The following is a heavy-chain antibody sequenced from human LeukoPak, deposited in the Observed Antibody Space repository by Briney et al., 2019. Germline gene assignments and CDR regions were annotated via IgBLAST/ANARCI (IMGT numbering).Heavy chain of an antibody. D-gene: IGHD5-24*01. Sequence: GGSLRLSCVVSGFTFSSYWMSWVRQAPGKGLEWVANIKQDGSEKYYVDSVKGRFTISRDNAKNSLYLQMNSLRAEDTAVYYCAREADDGVYYFDYWGQGTLVTVSS. J-gene: IGHJ4*02. CDR3: AREADDGVYYFDY. CDR2: IKQDGSEK. CDR1: GFTFSSYW. V-gene: IGHV3-7*01.